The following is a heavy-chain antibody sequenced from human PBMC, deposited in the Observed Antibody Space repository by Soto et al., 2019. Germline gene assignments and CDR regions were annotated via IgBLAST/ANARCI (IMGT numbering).Heavy chain of an antibody. J-gene: IGHJ4*02. D-gene: IGHD6-19*01. CDR1: GGSISSGGYS. Sequence: QLQLQESGSGLVKPSQTLSLTCAVSGGSISSGGYSWSWIRQPPGKGLEWIGYIYHSGSTYYNPSLKSRVTISVDRSKNQFSLKLSFVPAADTAVYYCARAGGLGAVAVDYWGQGTLVTVSS. CDR3: ARAGGLGAVAVDY. V-gene: IGHV4-30-2*01. CDR2: IYHSGST.